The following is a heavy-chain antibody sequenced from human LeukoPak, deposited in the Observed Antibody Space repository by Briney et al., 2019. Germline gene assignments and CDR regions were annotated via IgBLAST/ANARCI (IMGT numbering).Heavy chain of an antibody. CDR1: GFNFSSYA. CDR2: ISIAGGST. Sequence: GGSLRLSCAASGFNFSSYAMTWVRQAPGKGLEWVATISIAGGSTYYADSVKGRFTISRDNSKNTLYLQMNSLRAEDTAVYYCAKGTTVTCLDYWGQGTLVTVSS. J-gene: IGHJ4*02. CDR3: AKGTTVTCLDY. V-gene: IGHV3-23*01. D-gene: IGHD4-17*01.